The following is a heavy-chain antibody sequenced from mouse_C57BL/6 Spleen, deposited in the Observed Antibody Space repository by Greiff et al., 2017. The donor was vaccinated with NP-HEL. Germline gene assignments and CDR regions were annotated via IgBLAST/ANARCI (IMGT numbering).Heavy chain of an antibody. CDR3: TTGDYSNYEGYAMDY. Sequence: DVKLQESGAELVRPGASVKLSCTASGFNIKDDYMHWVKQRPEQGLEWIGWIDPENGDTEYASKFQGKATITADTSSNTAYLQLSSLTSEDTAVYYCTTGDYSNYEGYAMDYWGQGTSVTVSS. V-gene: IGHV14-4*01. CDR2: IDPENGDT. CDR1: GFNIKDDY. D-gene: IGHD2-5*01. J-gene: IGHJ4*01.